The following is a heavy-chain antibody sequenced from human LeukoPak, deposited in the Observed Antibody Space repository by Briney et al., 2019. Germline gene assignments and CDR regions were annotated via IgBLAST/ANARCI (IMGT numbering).Heavy chain of an antibody. D-gene: IGHD5-12*01. CDR2: ISYGVST. J-gene: IGHJ4*02. Sequence: SETLSLTCTVSGVSISSYFWSWIRQPPGKGLEWIGYISYGVSTNYNPSLKSRVTTSLDTSKNQFSLKLSSVTAADTAVYYCATQRSGSIYSGDFWGQGTLVTVAS. CDR3: ATQRSGSIYSGDF. CDR1: GVSISSYF. V-gene: IGHV4-59*08.